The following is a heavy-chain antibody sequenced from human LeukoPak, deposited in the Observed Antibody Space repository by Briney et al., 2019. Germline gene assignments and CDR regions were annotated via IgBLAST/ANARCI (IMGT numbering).Heavy chain of an antibody. CDR2: MSGSGGST. V-gene: IGHV3-23*01. CDR3: AKDREYSYVYDAFDI. CDR1: GFTFSSYA. Sequence: GGSLRLSCAASGFTFSSYAMSWVSQAPGKGLEWVSGMSGSGGSTYYADSVKGRFTISRDNSKNTLYLQMNTLRAEDTAVYYCAKDREYSYVYDAFDIWGQGTLVTVSS. D-gene: IGHD3-16*01. J-gene: IGHJ3*02.